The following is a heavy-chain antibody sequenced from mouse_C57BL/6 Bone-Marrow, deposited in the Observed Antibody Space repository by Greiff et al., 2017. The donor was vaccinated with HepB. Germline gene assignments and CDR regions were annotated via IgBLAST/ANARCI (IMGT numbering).Heavy chain of an antibody. V-gene: IGHV5-2*01. CDR3: ARHNYGSSYPSYWYFYV. J-gene: IGHJ1*03. D-gene: IGHD1-1*01. CDR2: INSDGGST. CDR1: EYEFPSHD. Sequence: EVQLQESGGGLVQPGESLKLSCESNEYEFPSHDMSWVRKTPEKRLELVAAINSDGGSTYYPDTMERRFIISRDNTKKTLYLQMSSLRSEDTALYYCARHNYGSSYPSYWYFYVWGTGTTVTVSS.